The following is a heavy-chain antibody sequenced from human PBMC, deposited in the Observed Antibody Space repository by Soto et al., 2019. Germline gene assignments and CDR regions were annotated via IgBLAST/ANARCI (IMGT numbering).Heavy chain of an antibody. Sequence: EVQLLESGGGLVQPGGSLRRSCAASGFTFSSYAMSWVRQAPGKGMEWVYAISGSGGSTYYADSVKGQFTISRDNSKKTLYLKMNRLGAEDTAVYYCAKALIYCSSTSCRHGGDYYYGMDFWGQGTTVTVSS. V-gene: IGHV3-23*01. CDR3: AKALIYCSSTSCRHGGDYYYGMDF. D-gene: IGHD2-2*01. J-gene: IGHJ6*02. CDR1: GFTFSSYA. CDR2: ISGSGGST.